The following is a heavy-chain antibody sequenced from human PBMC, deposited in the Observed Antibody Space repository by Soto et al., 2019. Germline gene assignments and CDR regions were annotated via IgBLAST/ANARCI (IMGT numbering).Heavy chain of an antibody. J-gene: IGHJ4*02. V-gene: IGHV3-15*01. CDR2: IKSKTDGGTT. Sequence: GGSLRLSCAASGFTFSNAWMSWVRQAPGKGLEWVGRIKSKTDGGTTDYAAPVKGRFTISRDDSKNTLYLQMNSLKTEDTAVYYCYCLNEGYCSGGSCYSAPYDYWGQGTLVTVSS. CDR1: GFTFSNAW. D-gene: IGHD2-15*01. CDR3: YCLNEGYCSGGSCYSAPYDY.